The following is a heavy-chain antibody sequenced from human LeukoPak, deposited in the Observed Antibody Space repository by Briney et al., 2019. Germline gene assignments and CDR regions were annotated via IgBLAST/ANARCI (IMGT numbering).Heavy chain of an antibody. V-gene: IGHV3-7*01. Sequence: PGGSLRLSCAASGFTFSFFWMSWVRQAPGKGLEWVANIKQDGSAKYYVDSVKGRFTISRDNARNSLYLEMNNLRAEDTAIYYCATSYDSSGNNWGQGTLVTVSS. J-gene: IGHJ4*02. CDR3: ATSYDSSGNN. D-gene: IGHD3-22*01. CDR1: GFTFSFFW. CDR2: IKQDGSAK.